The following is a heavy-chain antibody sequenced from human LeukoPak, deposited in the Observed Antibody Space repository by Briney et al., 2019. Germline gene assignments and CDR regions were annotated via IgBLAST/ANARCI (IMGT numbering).Heavy chain of an antibody. J-gene: IGHJ4*02. Sequence: ASVKVSCKASGYTFTSYYMHWVQQAPGQGLEWMGIINPSGGSTSYAQKFQGRVTMTRDTSTSTVYMELSSLRSEDTAVYYCAREVGATGDSTLGFDYWGQGTLVTVSS. CDR2: INPSGGST. D-gene: IGHD1-26*01. CDR1: GYTFTSYY. CDR3: AREVGATGDSTLGFDY. V-gene: IGHV1-46*01.